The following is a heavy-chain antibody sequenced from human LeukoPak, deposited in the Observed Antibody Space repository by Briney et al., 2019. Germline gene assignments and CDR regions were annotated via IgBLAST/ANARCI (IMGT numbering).Heavy chain of an antibody. CDR2: ISYDGSNK. CDR3: ARLSSGWYFRSLPTKEDFDY. CDR1: GFTFSSYA. V-gene: IGHV3-30-3*01. Sequence: GGSLRLSCAASGFTFSSYAMHWVRQAPGKGLEWVAVISYDGSNKYYADSVKGRFTISRDNSKNTLYLQMNSLRAEDTAVCYCARLSSGWYFRSLPTKEDFDYWGQGTLVTVSS. J-gene: IGHJ4*02. D-gene: IGHD6-19*01.